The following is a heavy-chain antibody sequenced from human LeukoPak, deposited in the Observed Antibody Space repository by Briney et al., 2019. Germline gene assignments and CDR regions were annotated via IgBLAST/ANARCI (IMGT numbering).Heavy chain of an antibody. Sequence: ASVKVSCKASGYSFHLNYMHWVRQAPGQGLEWMGWINPNSGGTNFAQKFQGRVTMTRDTSISTAYMELSRLRSDDTAVYYCARGGSPDYWGQGTLVTVSS. J-gene: IGHJ4*02. V-gene: IGHV1-2*02. D-gene: IGHD2-15*01. CDR1: GYSFHLNY. CDR3: ARGGSPDY. CDR2: INPNSGGT.